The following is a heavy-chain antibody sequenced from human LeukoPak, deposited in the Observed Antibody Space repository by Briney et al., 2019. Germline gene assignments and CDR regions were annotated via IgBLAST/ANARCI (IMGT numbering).Heavy chain of an antibody. Sequence: SDSLSLTCTVSARSIIGYDWSWIRHPPGKGLEWIGYIHYSGSTNYNPSLKSRVIIAVDTSKNQFSLKLSSVTAADTAVYYCARDSGGKFDSWGQGTLVAVSS. CDR3: ARDSGGKFDS. V-gene: IGHV4-59*01. D-gene: IGHD4-23*01. J-gene: IGHJ4*02. CDR1: ARSIIGYD. CDR2: IHYSGST.